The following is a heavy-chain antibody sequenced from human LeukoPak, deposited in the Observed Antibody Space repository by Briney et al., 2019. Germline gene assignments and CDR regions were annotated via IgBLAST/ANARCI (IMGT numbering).Heavy chain of an antibody. D-gene: IGHD3-22*01. Sequence: KRGGSLRLSCAAPGFTFSSYSMNSVRQAPGEGVWWVSSIISTISYTYYADSVERRFTISRDNAKNSLHLQMNSLRAEDTAVYYCARDWVNPGSRRGSSGYYYVRPSPFDYWGQGTLVTVSS. CDR1: GFTFSSYS. CDR2: IISTISYT. V-gene: IGHV3-21*01. J-gene: IGHJ4*02. CDR3: ARDWVNPGSRRGSSGYYYVRPSPFDY.